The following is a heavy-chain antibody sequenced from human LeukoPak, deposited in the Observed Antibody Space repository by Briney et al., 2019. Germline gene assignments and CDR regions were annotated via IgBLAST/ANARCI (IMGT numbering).Heavy chain of an antibody. V-gene: IGHV1-8*03. D-gene: IGHD7-27*01. CDR2: INPNSGNT. J-gene: IGHJ4*02. Sequence: ASVKVSCKASGYTFTGYYMHWVRQAPGQGLEWMGWINPNSGNTGYAQKFQGRVTITRNTSISTGYMELSSLRSEDTAVYYCARVPNWGLYYFDYWGQGTLVTVSS. CDR3: ARVPNWGLYYFDY. CDR1: GYTFTGYY.